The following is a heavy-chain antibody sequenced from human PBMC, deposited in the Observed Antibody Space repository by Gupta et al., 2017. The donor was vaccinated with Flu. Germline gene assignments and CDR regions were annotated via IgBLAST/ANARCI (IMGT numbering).Heavy chain of an antibody. J-gene: IGHJ4*02. CDR2: ISHEGVT. V-gene: IGHV4-34*01. Sequence: QVQLHQWGAQLLKPSETLSLTCAVYGGSFSDYWWTWIRQPPEKGLEWIGEISHEGVTKFNPSLKSRVTISLDTSERQFSLMLNSVTSADTAVYYCARAPPWALDVWSQGVLVTISP. CDR3: ARAPPWALDV. CDR1: GGSFSDYW. D-gene: IGHD7-27*01.